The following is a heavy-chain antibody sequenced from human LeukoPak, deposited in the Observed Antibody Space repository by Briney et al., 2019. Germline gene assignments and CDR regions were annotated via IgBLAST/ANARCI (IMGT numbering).Heavy chain of an antibody. Sequence: SETLSLTCTVSGGSISSYYWSWIRQPPGKGLEWIGYIYYSGSTNYNPSLKSRVTISVDTSKNQFSLKLSSVTAADTAVYYCARSATTVSFDYWGQGTLVTVSS. J-gene: IGHJ4*02. V-gene: IGHV4-59*01. D-gene: IGHD5-24*01. CDR1: GGSISSYY. CDR2: IYYSGST. CDR3: ARSATTVSFDY.